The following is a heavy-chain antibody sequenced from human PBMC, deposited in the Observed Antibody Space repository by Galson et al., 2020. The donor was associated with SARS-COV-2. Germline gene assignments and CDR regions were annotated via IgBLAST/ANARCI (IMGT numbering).Heavy chain of an antibody. CDR1: GFTFSSYG. Sequence: RASLRLSCAASGFTFSSYGMHWVRQAPGKGLEWVAVISCDGSNKYYADSVKGRFTISRDNSKNTLYLQMNSLRAEDTAVYYCAACIVGATKREYYYYGMDVWGQGTTVTVSS. CDR2: ISCDGSNK. J-gene: IGHJ6*02. V-gene: IGHV3-30*03. CDR3: AACIVGATKREYYYYGMDV. D-gene: IGHD1-26*01.